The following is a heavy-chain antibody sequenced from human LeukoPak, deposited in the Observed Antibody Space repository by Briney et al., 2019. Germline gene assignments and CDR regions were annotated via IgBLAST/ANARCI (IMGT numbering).Heavy chain of an antibody. CDR1: GFTFDDYG. Sequence: GGSLRLSCAASGFTFDDYGMSWVRQAPGKGLEWVSGINWNGGSTGYADSVKGRFTISRDNAKNSLYLQMNSLRAEDTALYYCARPGGANYYYYMDVWCKGTTVTVSS. V-gene: IGHV3-20*04. D-gene: IGHD3-16*01. J-gene: IGHJ6*03. CDR2: INWNGGST. CDR3: ARPGGANYYYYMDV.